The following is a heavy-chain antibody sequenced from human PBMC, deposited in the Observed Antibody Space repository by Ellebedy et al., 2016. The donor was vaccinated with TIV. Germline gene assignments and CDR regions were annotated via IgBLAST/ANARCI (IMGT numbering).Heavy chain of an antibody. V-gene: IGHV4-38-2*02. Sequence: SETLSLXXTVSGYSISSGYYWGCIRQPPGKGLEWIGSMFHSGSTYYNPSLRSRVTISVDTTKNHWSLRLRSVTAADTAVYFCARALSRGWYLFDYWGQGILVSVSS. CDR2: MFHSGST. CDR3: ARALSRGWYLFDY. CDR1: GYSISSGYY. J-gene: IGHJ4*02. D-gene: IGHD6-19*01.